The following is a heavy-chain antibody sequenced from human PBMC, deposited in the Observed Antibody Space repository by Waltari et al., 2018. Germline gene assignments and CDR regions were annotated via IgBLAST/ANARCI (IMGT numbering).Heavy chain of an antibody. V-gene: IGHV1-3*01. CDR2: IKAGNGNT. J-gene: IGHJ5*02. CDR1: GYTFTSYA. CDR3: ARDLGIEAAGTYPGWFDP. Sequence: QVQLVQSGAAVTNPAASVKVSCKSSGYTFTSYAMHWVRQAPVTRLEWMGWIKAGNGNTKYSQQLQGRVTITRDTSASTAYMELSSLRAEDTAVYYCARDLGIEAAGTYPGWFDPWGQGTLVTVSS. D-gene: IGHD6-13*01.